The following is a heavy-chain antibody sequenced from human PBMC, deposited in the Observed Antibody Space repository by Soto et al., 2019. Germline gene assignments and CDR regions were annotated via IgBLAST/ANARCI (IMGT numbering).Heavy chain of an antibody. CDR2: IIPIFGTA. CDR1: GGTFSSYA. CDR3: ASRDDGGNSVSWIDP. D-gene: IGHD2-21*02. Sequence: QVQLVQSGAEVKKPGSSVKVSCKASGGTFSSYAISWVRQAPGQGLEWMGGIIPIFGTAYYAQKFQCRVTITADEAPSTDYMELSSLRAEDTAVYDCASRDDGGNSVSWIDPWGHGTLVTVGS. J-gene: IGHJ5*02. V-gene: IGHV1-69*01.